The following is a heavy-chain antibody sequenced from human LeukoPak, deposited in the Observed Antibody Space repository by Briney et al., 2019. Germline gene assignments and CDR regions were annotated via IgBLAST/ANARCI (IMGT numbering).Heavy chain of an antibody. Sequence: SETLSLTCTVSGGSVSSGNYYWTWIRQPPGKGLEWIGYIYYSGSTSYNPSLKSRVTISVDTSENQFSLKLSSVTAADTAVYYCARGRGYCSGVSCPPGHWGQGALVTVSS. V-gene: IGHV4-61*01. D-gene: IGHD2-15*01. CDR3: ARGRGYCSGVSCPPGH. CDR1: GGSVSSGNYY. CDR2: IYYSGST. J-gene: IGHJ4*02.